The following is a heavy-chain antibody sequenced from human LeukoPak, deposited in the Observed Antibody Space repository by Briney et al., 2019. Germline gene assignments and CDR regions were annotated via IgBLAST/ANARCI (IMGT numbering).Heavy chain of an antibody. CDR3: AREKRRYFDWLLSLDV. Sequence: PGGSLRLSCAASGFTFSDYYMSWIRQAPGKGLEWVSYISSSGSTIYYADSVKGRFTISRDNAKNSLYLQMNSLRAEDTAVYYCAREKRRYFDWLLSLDVWGKGTTVTVSS. CDR2: ISSSGSTI. CDR1: GFTFSDYY. V-gene: IGHV3-11*04. J-gene: IGHJ6*04. D-gene: IGHD3-9*01.